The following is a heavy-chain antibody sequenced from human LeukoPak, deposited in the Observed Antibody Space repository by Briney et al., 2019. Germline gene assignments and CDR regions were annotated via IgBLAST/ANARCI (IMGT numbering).Heavy chain of an antibody. CDR1: GFTFSTYA. D-gene: IGHD4-17*01. V-gene: IGHV3-23*01. CDR2: ISGSGGST. CDR3: AKEGEDYGDYGY. J-gene: IGHJ4*02. Sequence: GGSLRLSCAASGFTFSTYAMNWVRQAPGKGLEWVSAISGSGGSTYYADSVKGRFTISRDNSKNTLYLQMNSLRAEDTAVYYCAKEGEDYGDYGYWGQGTLVTVSS.